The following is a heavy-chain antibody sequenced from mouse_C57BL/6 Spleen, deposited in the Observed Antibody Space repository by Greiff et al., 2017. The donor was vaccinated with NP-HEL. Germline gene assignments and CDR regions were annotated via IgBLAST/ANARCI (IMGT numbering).Heavy chain of an antibody. J-gene: IGHJ1*03. CDR1: GFTFSSYA. V-gene: IGHV5-4*01. CDR3: ARYYYGSSYYWYFDV. D-gene: IGHD1-1*01. Sequence: EVQGVESGGGLVKPGGSLKLSCAASGFTFSSYAMSWVRQTPEKRLEWVATISDGGSYTYYPDNVKGRFTISRDNAKNNLYLQMSHLKSEDTAMYYCARYYYGSSYYWYFDVWGTGTTVTVSS. CDR2: ISDGGSYT.